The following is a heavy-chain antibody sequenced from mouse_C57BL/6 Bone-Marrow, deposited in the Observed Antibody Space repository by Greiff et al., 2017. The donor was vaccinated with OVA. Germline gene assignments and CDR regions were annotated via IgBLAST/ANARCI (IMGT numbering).Heavy chain of an antibody. Sequence: QVQLQQSGAELARPGASVKLSCKASGYTFTSYGISWVKQRTGQGLEWIGEIYPRSGNTYYNEKFKGKATLTADKSSSTAYMELRSLTSEDSAVYFCARKTTVLPFDYWGQGTTLTVSS. D-gene: IGHD1-1*01. J-gene: IGHJ2*01. V-gene: IGHV1-81*01. CDR2: IYPRSGNT. CDR3: ARKTTVLPFDY. CDR1: GYTFTSYG.